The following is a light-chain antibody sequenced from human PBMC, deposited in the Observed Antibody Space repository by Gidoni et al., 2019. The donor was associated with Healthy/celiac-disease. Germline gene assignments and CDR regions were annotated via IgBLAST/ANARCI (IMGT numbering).Light chain of an antibody. CDR1: FSHIGAAYE. CDR3: QSYDSALRVV. CDR2: ADN. Sequence: QSVLTQPPSVSGAPGQRVTISCTGSFSHIGAAYEVSWYHQLPGTVPKLLIYADNNRPSGVPDRFSGSKSGTSASLTITGLQDDDEGDYYCQSYDSALRVVFGGGTKVTV. V-gene: IGLV1-40*01. J-gene: IGLJ2*01.